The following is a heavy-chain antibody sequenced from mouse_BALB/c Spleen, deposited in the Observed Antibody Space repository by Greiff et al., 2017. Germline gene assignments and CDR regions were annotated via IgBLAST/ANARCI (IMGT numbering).Heavy chain of an antibody. V-gene: IGHV1S29*02. Sequence: VQLQQSGPELVKPGASVKISCQASGYTFTDDNLPWVKQSHGKSLEWIGYIYPYNGGTGYNKNFKSKVTLTVDNSTSTAYMELSSMTSEDAADYYWARNNSYEENWGQGTLV. CDR3: ARNNSYEEN. D-gene: IGHD2-12*01. J-gene: IGHJ3*01. CDR1: GYTFTDDN. CDR2: IYPYNGGT.